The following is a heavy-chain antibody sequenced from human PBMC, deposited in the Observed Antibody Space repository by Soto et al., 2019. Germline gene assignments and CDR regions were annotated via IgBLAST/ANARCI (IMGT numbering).Heavy chain of an antibody. CDR3: ARLQQQLVL. CDR2: IYYSGST. Sequence: SETLSLTCTVSGGSISSSSYFWGWIRQPPGKGLEWIGTIYYSGSTYSNPSLKSRVTISVDTSRNQFSLELNFVTAADTAVYYCARLQQQLVLWGQGTLVTVSS. J-gene: IGHJ4*02. D-gene: IGHD6-13*01. CDR1: GGSISSSSYF. V-gene: IGHV4-39*01.